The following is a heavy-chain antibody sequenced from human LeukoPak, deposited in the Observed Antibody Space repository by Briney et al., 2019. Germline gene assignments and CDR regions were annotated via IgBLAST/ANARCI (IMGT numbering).Heavy chain of an antibody. Sequence: ASVKVSCKASGGTFSSYAISWVRQAPGQGLEWMGGIIPIFGTANYAQKFQGRVTITADKSTSTAYMELSSLRSDDTAVYYCASATLRCSGGSCYEMDVWGKGTTVTVSS. V-gene: IGHV1-69*06. CDR3: ASATLRCSGGSCYEMDV. CDR1: GGTFSSYA. D-gene: IGHD2-15*01. CDR2: IIPIFGTA. J-gene: IGHJ6*04.